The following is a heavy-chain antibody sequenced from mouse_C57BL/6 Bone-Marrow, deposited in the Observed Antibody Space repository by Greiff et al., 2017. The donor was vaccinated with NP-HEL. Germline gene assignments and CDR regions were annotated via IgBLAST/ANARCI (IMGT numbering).Heavy chain of an antibody. V-gene: IGHV1-31*01. Sequence: EVQLQQSGPELVKPGASVKLSCKASGYSFTGYYMHWVKQSHGHILDWIGYIYPYNGVSSYNQKFKGKATLTVDKSSSTAYMELSSLTSEDSALSYYSRVSFYGYSFAYWGQGTLLTVSA. J-gene: IGHJ3*01. CDR1: GYSFTGYY. CDR3: SRVSFYGYSFAY. CDR2: IYPYNGVS. D-gene: IGHD2-2*01.